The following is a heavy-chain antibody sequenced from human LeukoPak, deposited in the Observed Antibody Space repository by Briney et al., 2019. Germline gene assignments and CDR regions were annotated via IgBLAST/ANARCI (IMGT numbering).Heavy chain of an antibody. CDR1: GGSFSGYY. Sequence: PSETPSLTCAVYGGSFSGYYWSWIRQPPGKGLEWIGEINHSGSTNYNPSLKSRVTISVDTSKNQFSLKLSSVTAADTAVYYCARDYDSSVFYGMDVWGQGTTVTVSS. J-gene: IGHJ6*02. CDR2: INHSGST. V-gene: IGHV4-34*01. CDR3: ARDYDSSVFYGMDV. D-gene: IGHD3-22*01.